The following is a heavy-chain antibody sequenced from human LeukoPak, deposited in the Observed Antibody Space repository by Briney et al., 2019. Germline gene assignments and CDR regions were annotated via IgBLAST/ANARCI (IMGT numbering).Heavy chain of an antibody. CDR3: ARACRSLDAFDI. Sequence: PSETLSLTCTVSGGSISSYYWSWIRQPPGKGLEWIGYIYYSGSTNYNPSLKSRVTISVDTSKNQFSLKLSSVTAADTAVYYCARACRSLDAFDIWGQGTMVTVSS. J-gene: IGHJ3*02. CDR2: IYYSGST. D-gene: IGHD3-16*02. V-gene: IGHV4-59*08. CDR1: GGSISSYY.